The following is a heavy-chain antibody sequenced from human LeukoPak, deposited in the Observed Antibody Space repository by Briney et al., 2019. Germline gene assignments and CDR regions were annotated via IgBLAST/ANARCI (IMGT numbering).Heavy chain of an antibody. CDR1: GFTFSSYG. Sequence: GGSLRLSCAASGFTFSSYGMHWVRQAPGKGLEWVAFIRYDGSNKYYADSVRGRFTISRDNSKNTLYLQMNSLRAEDTAVYYCAKPRRGITIFGVLDYWGQGTLVTVSS. CDR3: AKPRRGITIFGVLDY. CDR2: IRYDGSNK. D-gene: IGHD3-3*01. J-gene: IGHJ4*02. V-gene: IGHV3-30*02.